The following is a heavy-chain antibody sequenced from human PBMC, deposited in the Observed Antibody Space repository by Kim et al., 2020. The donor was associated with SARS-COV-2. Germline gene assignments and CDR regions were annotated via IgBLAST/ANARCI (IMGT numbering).Heavy chain of an antibody. V-gene: IGHV4-34*01. CDR3: ARAPLYYSDPEAFYYFDY. CDR2: INHSGST. J-gene: IGHJ4*02. Sequence: SETLSLTCAAYGWSFSGYYWSWIRQPPGKGLEWIGEINHSGSTNYNPSIKNRVTILVDTSKNQFSLMLSSVTAADTAAYYCARAPLYYSDPEAFYYFDYWGQGALVTVSS. CDR1: GWSFSGYY. D-gene: IGHD2-8*01.